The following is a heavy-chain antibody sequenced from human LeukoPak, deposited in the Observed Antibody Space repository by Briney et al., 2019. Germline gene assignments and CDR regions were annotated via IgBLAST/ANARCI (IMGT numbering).Heavy chain of an antibody. J-gene: IGHJ4*02. Sequence: GGSLRLSCAASGFTVSSSYMSWVRQAPGKGLVWVSRINTDGSITNYADSVKGRFSIPRDNAKNTPYLQMSSLRAEDTAVYYCARDRGPRTGFMVREAYDYWGQGTLVTVSS. D-gene: IGHD3-10*01. V-gene: IGHV3-74*01. CDR2: INTDGSIT. CDR3: ARDRGPRTGFMVREAYDY. CDR1: GFTVSSSY.